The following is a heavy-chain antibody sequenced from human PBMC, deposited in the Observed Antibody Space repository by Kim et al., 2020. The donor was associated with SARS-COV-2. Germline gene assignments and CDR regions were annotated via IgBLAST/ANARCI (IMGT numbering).Heavy chain of an antibody. Sequence: ASVKVSCKASGYTFTGYYMHWVRQAPGQGLEWMGWINPNSGGTNYAQKFQGRVTMTRDTSISTAYMELSRLRSDDTAVYYCARVGGDSSGYGWFDPWGQGTLVTVSS. CDR2: INPNSGGT. J-gene: IGHJ5*02. D-gene: IGHD3-22*01. CDR3: ARVGGDSSGYGWFDP. V-gene: IGHV1-2*02. CDR1: GYTFTGYY.